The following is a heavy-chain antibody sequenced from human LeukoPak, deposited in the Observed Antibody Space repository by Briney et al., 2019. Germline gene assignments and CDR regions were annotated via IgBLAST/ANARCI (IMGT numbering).Heavy chain of an antibody. V-gene: IGHV3-7*01. CDR3: ARDTRTFDY. CDR1: GFTFSRYR. CDR2: IKQDGSEK. J-gene: IGHJ4*02. Sequence: PGGSLRLSCAASGFTFSRYRMNWVRQAPGKGLEWVANIKQDGSEKYYVDSVKGRFTISRDNAKNSLFLQMNSLRAEDTAVYHCARDTRTFDYWGQGTLVTVSS. D-gene: IGHD1-26*01.